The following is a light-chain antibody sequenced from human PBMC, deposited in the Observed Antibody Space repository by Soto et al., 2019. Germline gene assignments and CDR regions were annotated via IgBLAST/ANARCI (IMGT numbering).Light chain of an antibody. V-gene: IGLV2-14*01. CDR2: DVI. CDR3: CSFTSSSTVV. Sequence: QSALTQPASVSGTPGQSITISCTGTSSDVGAYNYVSWYQQHPGKVPKLMIYDVISRPSGVSNRFSGSKSGSTASLTIAGRQPEDEADYYCCSFTSSSTVVFGGGTKLTVL. J-gene: IGLJ3*02. CDR1: SSDVGAYNY.